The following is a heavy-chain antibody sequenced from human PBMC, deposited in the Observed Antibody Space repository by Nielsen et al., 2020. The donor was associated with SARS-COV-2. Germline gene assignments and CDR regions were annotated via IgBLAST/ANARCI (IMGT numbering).Heavy chain of an antibody. CDR1: VCTFSSYA. CDR3: AREDIVVVPAAGGNAFDI. CDR2: IIPIFGTA. Sequence: SVKVSCKASVCTFSSYAISWVRQAPGQGLEWMGGIIPIFGTANYAQKFQGRVTITADESTSTAYMELSSLRSEDTAVYYCAREDIVVVPAAGGNAFDIWGQGTMVTVSS. V-gene: IGHV1-69*13. J-gene: IGHJ3*02. D-gene: IGHD2-2*01.